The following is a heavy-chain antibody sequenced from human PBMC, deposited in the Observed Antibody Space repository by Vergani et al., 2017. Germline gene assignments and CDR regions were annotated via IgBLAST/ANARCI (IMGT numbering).Heavy chain of an antibody. Sequence: QVQLQESGPGLVKPSETLSLTCTVSGGSISSYYWSWIRQPPGKGLEWIGYIYYSGSTNYNPSLKGRVTISVDTSKNQFSLKLSSVTAADTAVYYCAATYYYGSGGLDYWGQGTLVTVSS. D-gene: IGHD3-10*01. V-gene: IGHV4-59*01. CDR1: GGSISSYY. CDR3: AATYYYGSGGLDY. CDR2: IYYSGST. J-gene: IGHJ4*02.